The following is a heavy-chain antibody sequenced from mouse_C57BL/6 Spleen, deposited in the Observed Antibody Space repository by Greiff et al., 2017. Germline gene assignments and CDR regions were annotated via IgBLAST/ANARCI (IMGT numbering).Heavy chain of an antibody. J-gene: IGHJ3*01. CDR3: ARDYGNYGWFAY. V-gene: IGHV1-66*01. CDR2: LYPGSGNT. Sequence: QVQLQQSGPELVKPGASVKISCKASGYSFTSYYIHWVKQRPGQGLEWIGWLYPGSGNTKYNEKFKGKATLTADTSSSTAYMPLSSLTSEDSAVYYCARDYGNYGWFAYGGQGTLVTVSA. CDR1: GYSFTSYY. D-gene: IGHD2-1*01.